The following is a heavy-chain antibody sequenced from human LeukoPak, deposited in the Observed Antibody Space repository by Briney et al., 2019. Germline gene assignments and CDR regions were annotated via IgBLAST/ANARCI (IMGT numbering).Heavy chain of an antibody. CDR2: LREDESVK. V-gene: IGHV3-7*04. CDR3: ARVRCCEGSGLTYFDP. Sequence: GGSLRLSCAASGFTFSSYWMTWVRQAPGKGLEWVANLREDESVKNYVASVKGRFTISRDNAKSALYLQMNSLRVEDTAVYYCARVRCCEGSGLTYFDPWGQGTLVTVSS. J-gene: IGHJ5*02. CDR1: GFTFSSYW. D-gene: IGHD6-19*01.